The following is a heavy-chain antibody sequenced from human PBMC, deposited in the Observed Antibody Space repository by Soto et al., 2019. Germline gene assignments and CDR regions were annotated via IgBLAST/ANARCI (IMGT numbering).Heavy chain of an antibody. V-gene: IGHV3-11*05. CDR3: ARDQNPKRGPHSTSCYPDY. J-gene: IGHJ4*02. Sequence: GGSLRLSCAASGFTFSDYYMSWIRQAPGKGLEWVSYISSSSSYTNYADSVKGRFTISRDNAKNSLYLQMNSLRAEDTAVYYCARDQNPKRGPHSTSCYPDYWGQGTLVTVSS. D-gene: IGHD2-2*01. CDR2: ISSSSSYT. CDR1: GFTFSDYY.